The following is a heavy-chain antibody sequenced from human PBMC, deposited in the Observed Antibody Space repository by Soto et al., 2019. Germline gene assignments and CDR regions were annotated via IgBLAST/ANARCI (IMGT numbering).Heavy chain of an antibody. V-gene: IGHV3-21*01. CDR1: GFTFSSYS. J-gene: IGHJ4*02. CDR2: ISSSSSYI. CDR3: AREFLSSSGQYDY. D-gene: IGHD3-22*01. Sequence: GGSLRLSCAASGFTFSSYSMNWVRQAPGKGLEWVSSISSSSSYIYYADSVKGRFTISRDNAKNSLYLQMNSLRAEDTAVYYCAREFLSSSGQYDYWGQGTLVTVSS.